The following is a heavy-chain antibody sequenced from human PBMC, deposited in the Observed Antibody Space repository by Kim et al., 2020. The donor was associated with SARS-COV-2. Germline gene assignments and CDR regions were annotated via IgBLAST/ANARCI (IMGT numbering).Heavy chain of an antibody. V-gene: IGHV3-53*01. CDR3: ARDLWFGDGAFDI. J-gene: IGHJ3*02. D-gene: IGHD3-10*01. Sequence: ADSVKGRFTISRDNSKNTLYLQMNSLRAEDTAVYYCARDLWFGDGAFDIWGQGTMVTVSS.